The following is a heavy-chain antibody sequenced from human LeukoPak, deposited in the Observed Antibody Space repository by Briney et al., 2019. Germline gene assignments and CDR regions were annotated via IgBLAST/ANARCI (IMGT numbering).Heavy chain of an antibody. D-gene: IGHD4-11*01. J-gene: IGHJ5*02. Sequence: SETLSLXCTVSGGSISSYYWSWIRQPPGKGLEWIGYIYYSGSTNYNPSLKSRVTISVDTSKNQFSLKLGSVTAADTAVYYCARNDYSNYYLPFFDPWGQGPLVTVSS. V-gene: IGHV4-59*01. CDR3: ARNDYSNYYLPFFDP. CDR2: IYYSGST. CDR1: GGSISSYY.